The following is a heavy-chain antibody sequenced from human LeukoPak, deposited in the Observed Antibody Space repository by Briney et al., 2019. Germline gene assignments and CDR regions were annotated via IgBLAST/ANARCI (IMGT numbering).Heavy chain of an antibody. CDR2: INPNSGAT. Sequence: AASVKVSCKASGYTFTGYYMHWVRQAPGRGLEWMGWINPNSGATKYAQKFQGRVTMTRDTSISTAYMEVSRLRFDDTAVYYCARDGGWYQLLWWFEPWGQGTLVTVSS. CDR3: ARDGGWYQLLWWFEP. V-gene: IGHV1-2*02. CDR1: GYTFTGYY. D-gene: IGHD2-2*01. J-gene: IGHJ5*02.